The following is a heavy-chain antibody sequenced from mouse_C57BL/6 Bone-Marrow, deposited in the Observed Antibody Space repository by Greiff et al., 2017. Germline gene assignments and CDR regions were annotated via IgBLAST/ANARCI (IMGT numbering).Heavy chain of an antibody. J-gene: IGHJ2*01. D-gene: IGHD2-3*01. CDR3: TRSMHYFDY. CDR2: IDPETGGT. Sequence: VQLQQSGAELVRPGASVTLSCKASGYTFTDYEMHWVKQTPVHGLEWIGAIDPETGGTAYTKKFKGKAILTADKSSSTAYMELRSLTAEDSAVYYCTRSMHYFDYWGQGTTLTVSS. CDR1: GYTFTDYE. V-gene: IGHV1-15*01.